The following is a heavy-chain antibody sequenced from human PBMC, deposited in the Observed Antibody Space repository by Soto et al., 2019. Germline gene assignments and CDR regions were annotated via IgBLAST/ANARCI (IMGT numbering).Heavy chain of an antibody. CDR1: GFTFSSNW. CDR3: ASPYMYSSGLYFYGMDV. CDR2: INSDGSST. V-gene: IGHV3-74*01. D-gene: IGHD6-19*01. Sequence: EVQLVESGGGLVQPGGSLRLSCAASGFTFSSNWMHWVRQAPGKGLVWVSRINSDGSSTSYADSVKGRFTISRDNAKNTVYLQMNSLRAEDTAVYYCASPYMYSSGLYFYGMDVWGQGTTVTVSS. J-gene: IGHJ6*02.